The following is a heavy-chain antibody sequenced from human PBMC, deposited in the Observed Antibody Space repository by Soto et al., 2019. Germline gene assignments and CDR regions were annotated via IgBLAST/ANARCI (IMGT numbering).Heavy chain of an antibody. CDR1: GYTLTSYD. CDR2: MNPKSGNK. D-gene: IGHD3-9*01. V-gene: IGHV1-8*01. Sequence: GASVKVSCKASGYTLTSYDINWLRQATGQGLEGMGWMNPKSGNKGYAQKFQGRVTMARNTSISTAYMELSSLRSEDTAVYYCASARTYYDILTGYSLYGYYYMDVWGKGTTVTVSS. CDR3: ASARTYYDILTGYSLYGYYYMDV. J-gene: IGHJ6*03.